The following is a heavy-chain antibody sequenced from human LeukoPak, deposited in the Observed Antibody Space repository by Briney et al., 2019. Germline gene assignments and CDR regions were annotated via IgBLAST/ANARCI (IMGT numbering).Heavy chain of an antibody. D-gene: IGHD6-19*01. CDR1: GGTFSSYA. CDR3: ARMSVAGTNNWFDP. J-gene: IGHJ5*02. V-gene: IGHV1-8*02. CDR2: MNPNSGNT. Sequence: GASVKVSCKASGGTFSSYAISWVRQAPGQGLEWMGWMNPNSGNTGYAQKFQGRVTMTRNTSISTAYMELSSLRSEDTAVYYCARMSVAGTNNWFDPWGQGTLVTVSS.